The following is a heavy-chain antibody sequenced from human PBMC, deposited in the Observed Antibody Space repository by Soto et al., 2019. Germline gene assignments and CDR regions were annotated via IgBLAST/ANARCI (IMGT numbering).Heavy chain of an antibody. J-gene: IGHJ4*02. D-gene: IGHD3-10*01. V-gene: IGHV3-30*19. CDR1: GFILSNYG. CDR2: IAHDGGFK. CDR3: AKDGRFRELEDY. Sequence: QAQVVYSGGDVGQPGTSLRLSCAASGFILSNYGMHWVRQAPDKGLEWVAVIAHDGGFKDYADSVTGRFTISRDDSKNTVCLQMNSLSDEDTAVYYCAKDGRFRELEDYWGQRTLVTVSS.